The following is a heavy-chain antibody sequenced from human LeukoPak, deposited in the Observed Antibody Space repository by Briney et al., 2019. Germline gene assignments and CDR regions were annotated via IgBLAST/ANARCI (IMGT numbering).Heavy chain of an antibody. D-gene: IGHD6-13*01. Sequence: PSETLSLTCTVSADSFSNYYWSLIRQPPGKGLEWIGYIYYIGTTNYNPSLKSRVTISLDTSKNQFSLKLSSVTAADTAVYYCASSAIASAGPFDYWGQGTLVTVSS. V-gene: IGHV4-59*01. CDR2: IYYIGTT. J-gene: IGHJ4*02. CDR3: ASSAIASAGPFDY. CDR1: ADSFSNYY.